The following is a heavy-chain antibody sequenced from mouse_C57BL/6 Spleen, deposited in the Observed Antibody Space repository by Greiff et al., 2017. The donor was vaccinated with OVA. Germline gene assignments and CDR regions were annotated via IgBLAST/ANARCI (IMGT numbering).Heavy chain of an antibody. Sequence: QVQLKESGPELVKPGASVKISCKASDYAFSSSWMNWVKQRPGKGLEWIGRIYPGDGDTNYNGKFKGKATLTADKSSSTAYMQLSSLTSEDSAVYFCARSWVYGSSYDYWGQGTTLTVSS. J-gene: IGHJ2*01. V-gene: IGHV1-82*01. CDR2: IYPGDGDT. D-gene: IGHD1-1*01. CDR1: DYAFSSSW. CDR3: ARSWVYGSSYDY.